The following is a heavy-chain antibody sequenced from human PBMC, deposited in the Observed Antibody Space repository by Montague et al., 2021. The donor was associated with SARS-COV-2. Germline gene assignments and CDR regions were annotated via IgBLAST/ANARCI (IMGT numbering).Heavy chain of an antibody. CDR2: IYHTGST. D-gene: IGHD3-22*01. V-gene: IGHV4-31*03. CDR1: GGSISSGGYY. Sequence: TLSLIYTVSGGSISSGGYYWSWIRRHPGKGLEWIGYIYHTGSTHYNPSLKSRVTISKVTSKNHFSLNLSSVTAADSAVYYCARDSGYYDSSGYSYDAFDIWGQGTKVTVSS. CDR3: ARDSGYYDSSGYSYDAFDI. J-gene: IGHJ3*02.